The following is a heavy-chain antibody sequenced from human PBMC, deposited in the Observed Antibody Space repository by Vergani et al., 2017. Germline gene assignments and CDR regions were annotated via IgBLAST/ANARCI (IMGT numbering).Heavy chain of an antibody. Sequence: QVQLVQSGAEVKKPGASVKVSCKASGYTFTGYYMHWVRQAPGQGLEWMGWINPNSGGTNYAQKFQGRVTMTRDTSISTAYMELSRLRSDDTAVYYCARGGYCSSTSCYIIWFDPWGQGTLVTVSS. CDR3: ARGGYCSSTSCYIIWFDP. CDR1: GYTFTGYY. V-gene: IGHV1-2*02. J-gene: IGHJ5*02. CDR2: INPNSGGT. D-gene: IGHD2-2*02.